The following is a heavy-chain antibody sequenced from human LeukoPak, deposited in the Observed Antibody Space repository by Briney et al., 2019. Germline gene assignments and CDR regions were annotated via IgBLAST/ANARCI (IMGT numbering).Heavy chain of an antibody. V-gene: IGHV1-24*01. Sequence: ASVKVSRKVSGYTLTELSMHWVRQAPGKGLEWMGGFDPEDGETIYAQKFQGRVTMTEDTSTDTAYMELSSLRSEDTAVYYCATNNKRMATIDYWGQGTLVTVSS. D-gene: IGHD5-24*01. CDR1: GYTLTELS. CDR3: ATNNKRMATIDY. CDR2: FDPEDGET. J-gene: IGHJ4*02.